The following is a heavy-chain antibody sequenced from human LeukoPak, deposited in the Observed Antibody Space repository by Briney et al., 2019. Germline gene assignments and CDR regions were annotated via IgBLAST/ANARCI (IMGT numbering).Heavy chain of an antibody. V-gene: IGHV4-59*01. CDR1: GGSISSYY. D-gene: IGHD3-3*01. CDR2: IYYSGST. J-gene: IGHJ6*02. CDR3: ARVNYDFWSGYGMDV. Sequence: SETLSLTCTVSGGSISSYYWSWIRQPPGKGLEWIGYIYYSGSTNYNPSLKSRVTISVDTSKNQFSLKLSSVTAADTAVYYCARVNYDFWSGYGMDVWGQGTTVTVPS.